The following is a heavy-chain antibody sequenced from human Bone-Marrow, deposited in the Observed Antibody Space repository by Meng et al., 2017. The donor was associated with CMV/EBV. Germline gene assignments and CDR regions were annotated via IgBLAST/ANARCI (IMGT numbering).Heavy chain of an antibody. CDR3: ARHHLTAAFGY. CDR2: IYSGGST. D-gene: IGHD2-2*01. Sequence: GESLKISCAASGFTVSSNYMSWVRQAPGKGLEWVSVIYSGGSTYYADSVKGRFTISRDNSKNTLYLQMNSLRAEDTAVYYCARHHLTAAFGYWGQGTLVTVSS. CDR1: GFTVSSNY. V-gene: IGHV3-66*02. J-gene: IGHJ4*02.